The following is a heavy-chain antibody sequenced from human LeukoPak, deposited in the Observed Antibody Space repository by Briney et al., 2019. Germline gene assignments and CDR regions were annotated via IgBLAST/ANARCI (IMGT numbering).Heavy chain of an antibody. CDR3: AKGAVAGAFDY. CDR1: GFTFSSYA. D-gene: IGHD6-19*01. V-gene: IGHV3-30-3*01. J-gene: IGHJ4*02. Sequence: PGGSLRLSCAASGFTFSSYAMHWVSQAPGKGLEWVAVISYDGSNKYYADSVKGRFTISRDNSRNTLYLQMNSLRAEDTAVYYCAKGAVAGAFDYWGQGTLVTVSS. CDR2: ISYDGSNK.